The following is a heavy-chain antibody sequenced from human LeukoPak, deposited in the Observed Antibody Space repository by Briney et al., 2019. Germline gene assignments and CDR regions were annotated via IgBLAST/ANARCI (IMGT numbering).Heavy chain of an antibody. CDR1: GFTFSSYE. V-gene: IGHV3-48*03. J-gene: IGHJ3*02. Sequence: GGSLRLSCVASGFTFSSYEMKCVRQAPGKGLEGVSYISSSGSTIYYADSVKGRFTISRDNAKNSLYLQMNSLRAEDTAVYYCARVQYSAYEDAFDIWGQGTMVTVSS. CDR3: ARVQYSAYEDAFDI. D-gene: IGHD5-12*01. CDR2: ISSSGSTI.